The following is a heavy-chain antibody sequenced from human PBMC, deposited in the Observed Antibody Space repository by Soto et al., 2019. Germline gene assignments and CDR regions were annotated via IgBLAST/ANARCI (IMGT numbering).Heavy chain of an antibody. CDR3: ARHQGEQSAFDI. CDR2: IYPDDSDT. D-gene: IGHD3-16*01. CDR1: GYDFTFYW. Sequence: PGESLKISCEASGYDFTFYWIGWVRQLPGKGLEWMGIIYPDDSDTRYSPSFQGQVTISADKSITTAFLQWSSLEASDTGMYYCARHQGEQSAFDIWGQGTMVTV. J-gene: IGHJ3*02. V-gene: IGHV5-51*01.